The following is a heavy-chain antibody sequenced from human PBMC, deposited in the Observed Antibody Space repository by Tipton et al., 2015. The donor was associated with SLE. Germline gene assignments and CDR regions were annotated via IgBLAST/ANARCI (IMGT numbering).Heavy chain of an antibody. D-gene: IGHD3-22*01. J-gene: IGHJ5*02. V-gene: IGHV4-39*06. Sequence: TLSLTCTVSGGSISSSSYYWGWIRQPPGKGLEWIGSIYYSGSTYYNPSLKSRVTISVDTSKNQFPLKLSSVTAADTAVYYCASWAYYYDSSGYAWFDPWGQGTLVTVSS. CDR1: GGSISSSSYY. CDR2: IYYSGST. CDR3: ASWAYYYDSSGYAWFDP.